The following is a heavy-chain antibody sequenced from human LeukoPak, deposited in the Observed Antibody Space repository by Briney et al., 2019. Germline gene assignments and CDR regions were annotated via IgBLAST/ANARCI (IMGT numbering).Heavy chain of an antibody. CDR1: GYTFTSYY. V-gene: IGHV1-46*01. J-gene: IGHJ4*02. CDR3: ASEVVPAAIVTIFGVVTPQEGFDY. CDR2: INPSGGST. D-gene: IGHD3-3*01. Sequence: ASVKVSCKASGYTFTSYYMHWVRQAPGQGLEWMGIINPSGGSTSYAQKFQGRVTMTRDTSTSTVYMELSSLRSEDTAVYYCASEVVPAAIVTIFGVVTPQEGFDYWGQGTLVTVSS.